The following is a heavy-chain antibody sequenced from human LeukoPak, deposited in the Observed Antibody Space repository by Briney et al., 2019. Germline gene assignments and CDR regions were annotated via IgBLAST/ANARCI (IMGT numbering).Heavy chain of an antibody. CDR1: GVSISPYY. V-gene: IGHV4-59*12. CDR3: ARRTASRIDFWSGYSHGYYYMDV. Sequence: SETLSLTCTVSGVSISPYYWSWIRQPPGKGLEWIGYIYYSGSTEYNPSLKSRIIMSVDTSKDQFSLKLSSVTAADTAVYYCARRTASRIDFWSGYSHGYYYMDVWGKGTTVTVSS. J-gene: IGHJ6*03. CDR2: IYYSGST. D-gene: IGHD3-3*01.